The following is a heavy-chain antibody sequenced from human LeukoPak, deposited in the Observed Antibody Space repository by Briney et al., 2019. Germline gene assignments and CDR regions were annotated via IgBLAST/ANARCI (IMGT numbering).Heavy chain of an antibody. J-gene: IGHJ4*02. Sequence: GGSLRLSCAASGFTFSSYAMHWVRQAPGKGLEYVSAISSNGGSTYYANSVKGRFTISRDNSKNTLYLQMGSLRAEDMAVYYCARGNTMVRGVKDYWGQGTLVTVSS. CDR1: GFTFSSYA. CDR2: ISSNGGST. CDR3: ARGNTMVRGVKDY. V-gene: IGHV3-64*01. D-gene: IGHD3-10*01.